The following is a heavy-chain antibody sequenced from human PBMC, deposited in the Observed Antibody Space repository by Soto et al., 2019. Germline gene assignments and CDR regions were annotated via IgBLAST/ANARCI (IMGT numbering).Heavy chain of an antibody. V-gene: IGHV1-18*04. D-gene: IGHD3-10*01. Sequence: GPGVKNPGASVRVSCVASGYAFTSYGVNWVRQAPGQGLEWMGWIAPHSGRTTYLPKFQGRVTMTADVSTNTAYIELRSLKSDDTCIYFCARAATGSYHSAYWGQGTVVTVSS. J-gene: IGHJ4*02. CDR2: IAPHSGRT. CDR1: GYAFTSYG. CDR3: ARAATGSYHSAY.